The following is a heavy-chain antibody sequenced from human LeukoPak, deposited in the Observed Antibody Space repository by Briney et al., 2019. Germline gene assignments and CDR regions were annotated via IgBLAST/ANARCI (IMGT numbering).Heavy chain of an antibody. J-gene: IGHJ6*03. Sequence: SETLSLTCIVSGGSISGGSYYWSWIRQPAGKGLEWIGRIYTSGSTNYNPSLKSRVTISVDTSKNQFSLKLSSVTAADTAVYYCARGIVVVAQLGFYFYYMDVWGKGTTVTISS. CDR1: GGSISGGSYY. D-gene: IGHD2-15*01. CDR3: ARGIVVVAQLGFYFYYMDV. V-gene: IGHV4-61*02. CDR2: IYTSGST.